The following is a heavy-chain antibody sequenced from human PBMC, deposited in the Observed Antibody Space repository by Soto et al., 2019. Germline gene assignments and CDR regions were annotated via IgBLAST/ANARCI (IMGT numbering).Heavy chain of an antibody. J-gene: IGHJ4*02. V-gene: IGHV3-23*01. Sequence: EVQLLESGGGLVQPGGSLRLSCAASGFTFSSYAMSWVRQAPGKGLEWVSVISGSGGTTYYSDSVKGRFTISRDNSKNTLYLQMNSLRVEDTAVYYCAKGTRSSGWYSDYWGQGTLVTVSS. CDR1: GFTFSSYA. D-gene: IGHD6-19*01. CDR2: ISGSGGTT. CDR3: AKGTRSSGWYSDY.